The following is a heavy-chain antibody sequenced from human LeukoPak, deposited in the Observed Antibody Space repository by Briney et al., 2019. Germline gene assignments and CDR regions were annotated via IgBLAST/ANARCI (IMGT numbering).Heavy chain of an antibody. CDR1: GGSFNDYY. CDR2: INLRGST. J-gene: IGHJ4*02. Sequence: SETLSLTCAVYGGSFNDYYWNWIRQPPGKGLEWIGEINLRGSTTYNPSLKSRVTISLDESKNQFSLKLSSVTAADTAVYYCAREVRGSYSDYWGQGTLVTVSS. CDR3: AREVRGSYSDY. V-gene: IGHV4-34*01. D-gene: IGHD1-26*01.